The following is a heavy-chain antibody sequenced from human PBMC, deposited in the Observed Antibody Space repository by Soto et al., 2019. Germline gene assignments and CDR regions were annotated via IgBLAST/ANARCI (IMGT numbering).Heavy chain of an antibody. CDR2: SSGSGGST. CDR1: GFSFSNYG. J-gene: IGHJ4*02. V-gene: IGHV3-23*01. CDR3: AKVPVGATGRFDY. Sequence: GSVRPSSAGSGFSFSNYGMSCVRQAQGKGLAWVSASSGSGGSTYYADSVKGRFTISRDNSKNTLYLQMNSLRAEDTALYYCAKVPVGATGRFDYWGQGTLVTVSS. D-gene: IGHD1-26*01.